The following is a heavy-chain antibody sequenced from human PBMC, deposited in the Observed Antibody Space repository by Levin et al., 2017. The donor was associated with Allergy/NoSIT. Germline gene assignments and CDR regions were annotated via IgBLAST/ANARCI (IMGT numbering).Heavy chain of an antibody. Sequence: KRGESLKISCKASGYTFTSYYMHWVRQAPGQGLEWMGIINPSGGSTSYAQKFQGRVTMTRDTSTSTVYMELSSLRSEDTAVYYCARESPTVRWWFDPWGQGTLVTVSS. CDR1: GYTFTSYY. D-gene: IGHD2-15*01. CDR3: ARESPTVRWWFDP. CDR2: INPSGGST. V-gene: IGHV1-46*01. J-gene: IGHJ5*02.